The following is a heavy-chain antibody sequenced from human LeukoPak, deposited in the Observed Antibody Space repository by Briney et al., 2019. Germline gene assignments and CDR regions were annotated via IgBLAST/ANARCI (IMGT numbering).Heavy chain of an antibody. CDR3: ARAGNYYFEY. CDR2: INSDGSTT. V-gene: IGHV3-74*01. J-gene: IGHJ4*02. CDR1: GFTFRTYW. Sequence: PGGSLRLSCAASGFTFRTYWMHWVRQTPGQGLAWVSRINSDGSTTNYADSVKGRFTVSRDNAQNTLYLQMSSLRAEDTAVYYCARAGNYYFEYWGQGALVTVSS. D-gene: IGHD3-10*01.